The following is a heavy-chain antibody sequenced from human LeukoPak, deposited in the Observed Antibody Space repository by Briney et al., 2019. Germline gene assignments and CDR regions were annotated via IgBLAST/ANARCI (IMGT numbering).Heavy chain of an antibody. CDR1: GGSISSSSYY. J-gene: IGHJ4*02. Sequence: SETLSLTCIVSGGSISSSSYYWGWIRQPPGKGLEWIGSIYYSGSTNYNPSLKSRVTISVDTSKNQFSLKLSSVTAADTAVYYCARGIGYYDSSGYYPFFDYWGQGTLVTVSS. CDR2: IYYSGST. CDR3: ARGIGYYDSSGYYPFFDY. V-gene: IGHV4-39*07. D-gene: IGHD3-22*01.